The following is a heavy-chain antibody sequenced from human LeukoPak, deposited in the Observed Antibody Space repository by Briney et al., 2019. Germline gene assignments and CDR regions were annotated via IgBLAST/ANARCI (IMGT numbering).Heavy chain of an antibody. V-gene: IGHV1-8*01. Sequence: GASVKVSCKASGYTFTSYDINWVRQATGQGLEWTGWMNPNSGNTGYAQKFQGRVTMTRNTSISTAYMELSSLRSEDTAVYYCATAASVVVPAAQDAFDIWGQGTMVTVSS. CDR3: ATAASVVVPAAQDAFDI. D-gene: IGHD2-2*01. CDR1: GYTFTSYD. J-gene: IGHJ3*02. CDR2: MNPNSGNT.